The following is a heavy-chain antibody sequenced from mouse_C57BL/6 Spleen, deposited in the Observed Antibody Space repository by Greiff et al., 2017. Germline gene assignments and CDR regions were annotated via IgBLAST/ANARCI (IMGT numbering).Heavy chain of an antibody. CDR2: IYPRDGST. J-gene: IGHJ4*01. V-gene: IGHV1-78*01. CDR1: GYTFTDHT. CDR3: ARGGYDGYALYAMDY. D-gene: IGHD2-3*01. Sequence: QVQLQQSDAELVKPGASVKISCKVSGYTFTDHTIHWMKQRPEQGLEWIGYIYPRDGSTKYNEKFKGKATLTADKSSSTAYMQLNSLTSEDSAVYFCARGGYDGYALYAMDYWGQGTSVTVSS.